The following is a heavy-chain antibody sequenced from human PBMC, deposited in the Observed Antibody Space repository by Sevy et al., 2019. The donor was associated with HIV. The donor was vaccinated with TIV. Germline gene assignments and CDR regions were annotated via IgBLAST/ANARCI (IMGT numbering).Heavy chain of an antibody. CDR2: VNSDGSST. CDR1: GFTFSSYW. J-gene: IGHJ4*02. V-gene: IGHV3-74*01. D-gene: IGHD2-15*01. CDR3: VAANTWQDY. Sequence: LLKRWGSLRLSCAASGFTFSSYWMHWVRQAPGKGPVWVSGVNSDGSSTNYADSVKGRFTMSRDSAKNTLYLQMNSLRAEDTAMYFCVAANTWQDYWGQGTLVTVSS.